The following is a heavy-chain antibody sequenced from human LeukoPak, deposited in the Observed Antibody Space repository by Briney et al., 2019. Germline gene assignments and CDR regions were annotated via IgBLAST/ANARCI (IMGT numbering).Heavy chain of an antibody. CDR1: GYTLTELS. V-gene: IGHV1-24*01. D-gene: IGHD5-18*01. CDR3: ATVDTAMVSNPYYYGMDV. CDR2: FDPEDGET. J-gene: IGHJ6*02. Sequence: ASVKVSCKVSGYTLTELSMHWVRQAPGKGLEWMGGFDPEDGETIYAQKFQGRVTMTEDTSTDTAYMELSSPRSEDTAVYYCATVDTAMVSNPYYYGMDVWGQGTTVTVSS.